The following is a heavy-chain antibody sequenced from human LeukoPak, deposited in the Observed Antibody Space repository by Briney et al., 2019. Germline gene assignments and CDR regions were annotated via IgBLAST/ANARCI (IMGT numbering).Heavy chain of an antibody. CDR2: ISWNSGSI. CDR1: GFTFDDYA. J-gene: IGHJ5*02. Sequence: GGSLRLSCAASGFTFDDYAMHWVRQAPGKGLEWVSGISWNSGSIGYADSVKGRFTISRDNAKSSLYLQMNSLRAEDTALYYCASQKLPWGQGTLVTVSS. D-gene: IGHD2-15*01. V-gene: IGHV3-9*01. CDR3: ASQKLP.